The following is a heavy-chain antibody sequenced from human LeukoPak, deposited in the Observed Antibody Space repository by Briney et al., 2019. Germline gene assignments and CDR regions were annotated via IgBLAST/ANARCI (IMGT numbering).Heavy chain of an antibody. J-gene: IGHJ4*02. CDR1: GFTFSSYA. V-gene: IGHV3-23*01. CDR2: ISGSGGST. D-gene: IGHD3-22*01. Sequence: GGSLRLSCAASGFTFSSYAMSWVRQAPGKGLEWVSAISGSGGSTYYADSVKGRFTISRDNAKNSLYLQMNSLRAEDTAVYYCARDRRGDYYDSSFDYWGQGTLVTVSS. CDR3: ARDRRGDYYDSSFDY.